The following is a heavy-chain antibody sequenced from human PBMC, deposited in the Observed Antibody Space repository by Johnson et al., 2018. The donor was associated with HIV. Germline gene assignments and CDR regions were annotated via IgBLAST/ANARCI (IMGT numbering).Heavy chain of an antibody. D-gene: IGHD1-1*01. CDR2: IKQDGSEK. CDR1: EFTFSSHW. CDR3: ARGHWAFDI. J-gene: IGHJ3*02. Sequence: QPGGSLRLSCAASEFTFSSHWMSWVRQAPGKGLEWVANIKQDGSEKSYVDSVKGRFTISRDHAKNSLYLQMHSLRAEDTAVYYCARGHWAFDIWGQGTMVTVSS. V-gene: IGHV3-7*01.